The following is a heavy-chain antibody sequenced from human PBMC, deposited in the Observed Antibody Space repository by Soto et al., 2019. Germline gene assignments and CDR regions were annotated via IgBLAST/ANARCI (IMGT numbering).Heavy chain of an antibody. Sequence: QVQLVQSGAEVKKPGSSVKVSCKASGGTFSNYPISWVRQAPGQGLEWMGGIIPIFGTTNYAQKFQGRVTSTADESTSTAYMEMSSLRYEDTAVFYCARGNHRWLQLWYFDLWGRGTLVTVSS. D-gene: IGHD5-12*01. J-gene: IGHJ2*01. CDR3: ARGNHRWLQLWYFDL. CDR1: GGTFSNYP. CDR2: IIPIFGTT. V-gene: IGHV1-69*12.